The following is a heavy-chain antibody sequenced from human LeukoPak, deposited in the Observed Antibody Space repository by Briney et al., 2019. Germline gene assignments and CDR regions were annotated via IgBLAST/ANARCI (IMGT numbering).Heavy chain of an antibody. D-gene: IGHD6-19*01. CDR3: ARAEPIAVAAAFDY. V-gene: IGHV1-69*05. CDR2: IIPIFGTA. J-gene: IGHJ4*02. Sequence: SVKVSCKASGGTFSSYAISWVRQAPGQGLEWMGGIIPIFGTANYAQKFQGRVTITTDESTGTAYMELSSLRSEDTAVYYCARAEPIAVAAAFDYWGQGTLVTVSS. CDR1: GGTFSSYA.